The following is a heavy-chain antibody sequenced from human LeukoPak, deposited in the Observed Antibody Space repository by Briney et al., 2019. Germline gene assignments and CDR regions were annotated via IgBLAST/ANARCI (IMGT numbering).Heavy chain of an antibody. CDR2: ISWNSGTV. Sequence: GGSLRLSCAASGFTSGDYAMHWVRHAPGKGLEWVSGISWNSGTVGYADSVKGRFTISRDNAKNSLYLQMNSLRPEDTALYYCAKGGSGSLKYFDYWGQGTLVTVSS. CDR1: GFTSGDYA. CDR3: AKGGSGSLKYFDY. J-gene: IGHJ4*02. V-gene: IGHV3-9*02. D-gene: IGHD3-10*01.